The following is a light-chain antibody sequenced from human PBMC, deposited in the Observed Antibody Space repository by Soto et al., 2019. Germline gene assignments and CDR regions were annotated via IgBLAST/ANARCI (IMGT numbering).Light chain of an antibody. Sequence: DIVLPQTPLSSPVILGQPASISCRSSQSLEHSNGNPYLSCLQQRPGQPPRLLIHKISERFSGVPDRFSGSGAVTDFTLRISSVEAEDVGTYYCMQTTDFPWTFGQGTNVDIK. CDR1: QSLEHSNGNPY. CDR3: MQTTDFPWT. J-gene: IGKJ1*01. CDR2: KIS. V-gene: IGKV2-24*01.